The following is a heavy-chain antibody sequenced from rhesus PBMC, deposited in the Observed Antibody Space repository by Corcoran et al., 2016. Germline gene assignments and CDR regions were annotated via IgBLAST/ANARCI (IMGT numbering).Heavy chain of an antibody. CDR3: ARLSHCTSTTCYAGDY. J-gene: IGHJ4*01. Sequence: QLQLQESGPGLVKPSETLSVTCAVSGGSISSNYWTWIRQPPGKGLEGIGRIYGSGVSTNYNPSLKSRLTLSVDTSKNQLSLKLTSVTAADTAVYYCARLSHCTSTTCYAGDYWGQGVLVTVSS. CDR2: IYGSGVST. V-gene: IGHV4-169*01. CDR1: GGSISSNY. D-gene: IGHD2-2*01.